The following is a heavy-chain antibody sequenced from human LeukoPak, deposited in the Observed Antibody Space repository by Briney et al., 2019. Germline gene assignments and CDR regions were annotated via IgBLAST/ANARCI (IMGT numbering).Heavy chain of an antibody. V-gene: IGHV4-39*01. J-gene: IGHJ4*02. CDR3: ARRKSSSWYIFDY. CDR2: IYYSGST. CDR1: GGSISSSSYY. D-gene: IGHD6-13*01. Sequence: PSETLSLTCTVSGGSISSSSYYWGWIRQPPGKGLEWIGSIYYSGSTYYNPSLKSRVTISVDTSKNQFSLKLSSVTAADTAVYHCARRKSSSWYIFDYWGQGTLVTVSS.